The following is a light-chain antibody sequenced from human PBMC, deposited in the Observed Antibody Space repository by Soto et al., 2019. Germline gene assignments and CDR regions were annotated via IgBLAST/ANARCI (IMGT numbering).Light chain of an antibody. V-gene: IGKV3-15*01. CDR3: HQYSNWWT. CDR2: GAS. CDR1: QSVSSN. Sequence: EIVMAQSPATLSVSPGERATLSCRASQSVSSNLAWYQQKPGQAPRLLIYGASTRATGIPARFSGSGSGTEFTLTISSLQSEDFAVYYCHQYSNWWTFGQGTRWIS. J-gene: IGKJ1*01.